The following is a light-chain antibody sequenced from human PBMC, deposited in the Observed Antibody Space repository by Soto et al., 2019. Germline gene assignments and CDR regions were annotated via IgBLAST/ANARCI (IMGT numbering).Light chain of an antibody. J-gene: IGKJ1*01. Sequence: DIQMTQSPSSVSASVGDRVTITCRASQGVNTWLAWYQQKPGKAPTLLIYAASSLQRGVPSRFSGSGSGTDFTLTISSLQPDDFATYYCQQANSFPWTFGQGTKVEI. CDR2: AAS. V-gene: IGKV1-12*02. CDR1: QGVNTW. CDR3: QQANSFPWT.